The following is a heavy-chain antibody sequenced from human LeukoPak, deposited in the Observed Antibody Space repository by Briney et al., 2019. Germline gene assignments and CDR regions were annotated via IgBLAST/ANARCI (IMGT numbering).Heavy chain of an antibody. D-gene: IGHD3-22*01. Sequence: SETLSLTCTISGGSISSYYWSWIRQPPGKGLEWIGYIYYSGSTNYNPSLKSRVTISVDTSKNQFSLKLSSVTAADTAVYYCAGQYYYDSSGYPAYWGQGTLVTVSS. CDR1: GGSISSYY. CDR3: AGQYYYDSSGYPAY. V-gene: IGHV4-59*08. CDR2: IYYSGST. J-gene: IGHJ4*02.